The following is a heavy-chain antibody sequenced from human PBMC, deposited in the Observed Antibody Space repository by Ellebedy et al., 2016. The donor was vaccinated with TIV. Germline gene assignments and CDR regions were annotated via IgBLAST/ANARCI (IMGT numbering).Heavy chain of an antibody. Sequence: SETLSLTCTVSGGSISDSSWSWIRQAPGKGLEWIAYIHYSGSIDYSPSLKSWLTVSRDTSKNEVSLSVTSVTAADTAVYYCARDRFWGNWRYKGNWLDPWGQGTLVTVSS. CDR2: IHYSGSI. CDR3: ARDRFWGNWRYKGNWLDP. CDR1: GGSISDSS. J-gene: IGHJ5*02. D-gene: IGHD1-1*01. V-gene: IGHV4-59*01.